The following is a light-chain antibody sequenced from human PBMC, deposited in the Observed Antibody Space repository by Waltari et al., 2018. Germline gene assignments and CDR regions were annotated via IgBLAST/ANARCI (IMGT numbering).Light chain of an antibody. J-gene: IGKJ3*01. Sequence: EIVMTQSPATLSVSPGESATLPCRASQTVTNKLAWYQQKPGQAPRLLIYGASTRAAGIPARFSGSQSGSEFTLTISNVQSEDFAVYYCQQHNNWPLTFGPGTKVDVK. CDR3: QQHNNWPLT. CDR1: QTVTNK. CDR2: GAS. V-gene: IGKV3-15*01.